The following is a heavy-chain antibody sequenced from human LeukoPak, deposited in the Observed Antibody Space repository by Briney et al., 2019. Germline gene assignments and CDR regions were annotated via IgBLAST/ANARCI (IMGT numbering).Heavy chain of an antibody. CDR3: AAGSRPYYFYYMAV. CDR2: MSYSGTS. J-gene: IGHJ6*03. V-gene: IGHV4-59*08. Sequence: PSETLSLTCTVSGGSIKTYYWSWSRQSPGKGLEWIGSMSYSGTSNYIPSLKSRVSMTIDISKNQFSLKLTSVTAADTALYFCAAGSRPYYFYYMAVWGTETTVTVSS. CDR1: GGSIKTYY.